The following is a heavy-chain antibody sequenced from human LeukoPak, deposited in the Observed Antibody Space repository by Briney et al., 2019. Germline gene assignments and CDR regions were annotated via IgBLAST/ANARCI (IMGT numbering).Heavy chain of an antibody. V-gene: IGHV3-11*04. CDR3: ARDRAICDGDCTNLYRMDV. D-gene: IGHD2-21*02. CDR1: GFTFSDRY. J-gene: IGHJ6*03. CDR2: ISGSGTSL. Sequence: PGGSLTLSCAASGFTFSDRYMTWLRQAPGKGPEWLSYISGSGTSLSYADSVKGRFTISRDNAKNSLYLQMNSLRVDDTAIYYCARDRAICDGDCTNLYRMDVWGKGRSVSVSS.